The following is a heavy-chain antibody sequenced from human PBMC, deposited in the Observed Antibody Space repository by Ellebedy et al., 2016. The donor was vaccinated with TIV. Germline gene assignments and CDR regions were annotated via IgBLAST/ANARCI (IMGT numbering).Heavy chain of an antibody. Sequence: GESLKISXAASGFTFSSYAMSWVRQAPGRRLEWVSAISGSGGSTHYVDSVRGRSTISRDNSKNTLYLQMTSLRAEDTAVYYCAKAPTAIFAHFYYYYYYMDVWGKGTTVTVSS. CDR3: AKAPTAIFAHFYYYYYYMDV. CDR2: ISGSGGST. CDR1: GFTFSSYA. J-gene: IGHJ6*03. D-gene: IGHD2-21*02. V-gene: IGHV3-23*01.